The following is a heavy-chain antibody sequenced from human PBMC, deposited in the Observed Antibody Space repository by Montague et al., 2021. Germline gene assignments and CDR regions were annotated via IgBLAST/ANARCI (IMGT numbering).Heavy chain of an antibody. D-gene: IGHD4-17*01. Sequence: SETLSLTCTVSGGYISSYYWSWIRQPPGKGLEWIGYIYYSGSTNYNPSLKSRVTISVDTSKNQFSLKLSSVTAADTAVYYCARGTIDYGYYCFDYWGQGTLVTVSS. J-gene: IGHJ4*02. CDR2: IYYSGST. CDR1: GGYISSYY. CDR3: ARGTIDYGYYCFDY. V-gene: IGHV4-59*13.